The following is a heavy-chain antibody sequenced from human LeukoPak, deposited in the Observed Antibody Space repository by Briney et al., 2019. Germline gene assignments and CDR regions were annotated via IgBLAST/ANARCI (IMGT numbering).Heavy chain of an antibody. V-gene: IGHV1-69*05. J-gene: IGHJ1*01. CDR1: GYTFTSYD. D-gene: IGHD1-26*01. Sequence: GASVKVSCKASGYTFTSYDINWVRQATGQGLEWMGGIIPIFGTANYAQKFQGRVTITTDESTSTAYMELSSLRSEDTAVYYCARDGLRYSGSYSYFQHWGQGTLVTVSS. CDR3: ARDGLRYSGSYSYFQH. CDR2: IIPIFGTA.